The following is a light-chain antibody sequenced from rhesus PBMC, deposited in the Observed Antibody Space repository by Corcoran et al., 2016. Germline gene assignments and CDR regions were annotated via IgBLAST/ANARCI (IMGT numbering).Light chain of an antibody. J-gene: IGLJ2*01. CDR2: EVN. V-gene: IGLV2-32*01. Sequence: QAALTQPRSVSGSPGQSVTFSCTGASSDIGGYNYVSWYQQHPGTAPKLIIYEVNQRPSGVSDRFSGSKSGNTASLTISGLQAGDEADYYCCSYAGSYTFFFGGGTRLTVL. CDR1: SSDIGGYNY. CDR3: CSYAGSYTFF.